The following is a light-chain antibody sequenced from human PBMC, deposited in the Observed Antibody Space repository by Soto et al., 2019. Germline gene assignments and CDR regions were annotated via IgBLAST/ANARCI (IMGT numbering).Light chain of an antibody. CDR3: SSYTSSSTLLYV. CDR1: SSDVGGYNY. V-gene: IGLV2-14*01. J-gene: IGLJ1*01. Sequence: QSALTQPASVSGSPGQSITISCTGTSSDVGGYNYVSWYQQHPGKAPKLMIYDVSNRPSGVSNRFSGSKSGNTASLTISGLRAEDAADYYCSSYTSSSTLLYVFGTGTKVTVL. CDR2: DVS.